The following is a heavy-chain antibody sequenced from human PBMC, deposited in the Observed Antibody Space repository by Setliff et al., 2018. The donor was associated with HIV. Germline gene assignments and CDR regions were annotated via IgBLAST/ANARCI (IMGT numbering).Heavy chain of an antibody. CDR3: AIDVPTPLSQVDY. D-gene: IGHD4-4*01. J-gene: IGHJ4*02. Sequence: GGSLRLSCAASGFSFSNAWISWVRQAPGKGLEWVARIRAGGATEYAAAVKDRFTISRDDSKNTFYLQMNSLKTDDTGVYYCAIDVPTPLSQVDYWGQGTPVTVSS. V-gene: IGHV3-15*01. CDR2: IRAGGAT. CDR1: GFSFSNAW.